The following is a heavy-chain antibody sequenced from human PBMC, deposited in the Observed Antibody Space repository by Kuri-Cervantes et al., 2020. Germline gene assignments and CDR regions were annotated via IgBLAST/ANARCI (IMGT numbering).Heavy chain of an antibody. CDR3: ASHPLVGSGWVGFDY. J-gene: IGHJ4*02. Sequence: SETLSLTCTVSGDSISSGDHYWSWIRQPPGKGLEWIGYIYYSGSTFYNPSLKSRVTISVDTSKNQFSLKLSSVTAADTAVYYCASHPLVGSGWVGFDYWGQGTLVTVSS. CDR1: GDSISSGDHY. D-gene: IGHD6-19*01. V-gene: IGHV4-30-4*08. CDR2: IYYSGST.